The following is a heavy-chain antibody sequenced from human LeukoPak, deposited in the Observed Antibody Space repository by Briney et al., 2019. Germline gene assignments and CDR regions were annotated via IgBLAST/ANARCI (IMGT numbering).Heavy chain of an antibody. CDR3: ARTGWGVPAAGDWFDP. D-gene: IGHD2-2*01. J-gene: IGHJ5*02. V-gene: IGHV1-18*04. CDR1: GYTFTSYA. CDR2: VSGYNGNT. Sequence: ASVKVSCKASGYTFTSYAFSWVRQAPGQRLEWIGWVSGYNGNTNYAQKVQGRVTMTTDTSTSTAYMELWSLRSDDAAVYYCARTGWGVPAAGDWFDPWGQGTLVTVSS.